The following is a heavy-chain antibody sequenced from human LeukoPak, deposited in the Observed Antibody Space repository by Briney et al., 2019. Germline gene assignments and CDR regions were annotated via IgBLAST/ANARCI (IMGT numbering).Heavy chain of an antibody. CDR1: GFTFSSYA. D-gene: IGHD2-15*01. V-gene: IGHV3-64*02. CDR2: ITSNGGSP. Sequence: PGGSLRLSCAASGFTFSSYAMSWVRQAPGQGLEYVSAITSNGGSPYYADSVRGRFTISRDNSKNTLYLQMGSLRAEDMAVYYCAREYCSGGDCQYYFDYWGQGTLVTVSS. CDR3: AREYCSGGDCQYYFDY. J-gene: IGHJ4*02.